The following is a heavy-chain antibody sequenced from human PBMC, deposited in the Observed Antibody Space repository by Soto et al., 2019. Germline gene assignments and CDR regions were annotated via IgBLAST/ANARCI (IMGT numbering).Heavy chain of an antibody. CDR3: AAGGHGAFDI. J-gene: IGHJ3*02. V-gene: IGHV1-69*02. D-gene: IGHD1-26*01. CDR2: IIPILDIA. Sequence: QVQLVQSGAEVKKPVSSVKVSCKASGDTFSSYTISWVRQAPGQGLEWMGRIIPILDIAKYAQKFKGRVTITADKSTSTAYMEMSSLRSAETAVYYCAAGGHGAFDIWGQGTMVTVS. CDR1: GDTFSSYT.